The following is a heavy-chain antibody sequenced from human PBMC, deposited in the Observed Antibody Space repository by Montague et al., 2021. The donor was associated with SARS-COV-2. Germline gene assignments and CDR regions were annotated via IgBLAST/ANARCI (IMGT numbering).Heavy chain of an antibody. D-gene: IGHD3-22*01. J-gene: IGHJ6*02. V-gene: IGHV3-23*01. CDR2: ISGRGNTI. CDR3: VKGMRITSYYDGFDV. Sequence: SLRLSCAVSGFTFSSYAMTWVRQAPGKGLEWVSDISGRGNTIYYADSVKGRVTTSRDNSNNILSLQMDSLRAEDTAVYYCVKGMRITSYYDGFDVWGQGTTVTVSS. CDR1: GFTFSSYA.